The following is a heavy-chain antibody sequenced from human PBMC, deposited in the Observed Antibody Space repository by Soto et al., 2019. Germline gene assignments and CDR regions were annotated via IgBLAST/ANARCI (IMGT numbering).Heavy chain of an antibody. CDR2: IDPSDSQT. J-gene: IGHJ4*02. D-gene: IGHD3-22*01. CDR1: GYSFAGYW. CDR3: ARQIYDSDTGPNFQYYFDS. V-gene: IGHV5-10-1*01. Sequence: GESLKISCKGSGYSFAGYWITWVRQKPGKGLEWMGRIDPSDSQTYYSPSFRGHVTISVTKSITTVFLQWSSLRASDTAMYYCARQIYDSDTGPNFQYYFDSWDQGTPVTVSS.